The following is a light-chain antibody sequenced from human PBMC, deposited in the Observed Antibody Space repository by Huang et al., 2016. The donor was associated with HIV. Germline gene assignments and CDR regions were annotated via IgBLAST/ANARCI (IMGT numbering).Light chain of an antibody. Sequence: EIVLTQSPATLSLSPGERATLSCRASQSVSSYLAWYQQQPGQAPRRRIYDASNRATGIPARFSGSGSGTDFTLTISSLEPEDFAVYYCQQRSNWRTFGQGTRLEIK. CDR1: QSVSSY. CDR3: QQRSNWRT. J-gene: IGKJ5*01. CDR2: DAS. V-gene: IGKV3-11*01.